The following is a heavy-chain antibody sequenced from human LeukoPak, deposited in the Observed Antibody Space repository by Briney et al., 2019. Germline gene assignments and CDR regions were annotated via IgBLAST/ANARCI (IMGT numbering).Heavy chain of an antibody. CDR3: ARLPYCSSTSCPDAFDI. CDR2: IYSSGST. V-gene: IGHV4-4*07. D-gene: IGHD2-2*01. CDR1: GGSISSYY. Sequence: PSETLSLTCTVSGGSISSYYWSWIRQPAGKGPEWIGRIYSSGSTNYNPSLKSRVTMSVDTSKNQFSLKLSSVTAADTAVYYCARLPYCSSTSCPDAFDIWGQGTMVTVSS. J-gene: IGHJ3*02.